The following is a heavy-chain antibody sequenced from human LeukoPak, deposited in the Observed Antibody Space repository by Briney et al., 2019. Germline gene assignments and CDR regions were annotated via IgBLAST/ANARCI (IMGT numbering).Heavy chain of an antibody. CDR3: AKDSTAHARRNYYGMDV. J-gene: IGHJ6*02. D-gene: IGHD2-21*02. CDR1: GFTFSSYS. V-gene: IGHV3-30*18. CDR2: ISYDGSNK. Sequence: GGSLRLSCAASGFTFSSYSMHWVRQAPGKGLEWVAVISYDGSNKYYADSVKGRFTISRDNSKNTLYLQMNSLRAEDTAVYYCAKDSTAHARRNYYGMDVWGQGTTVTVSS.